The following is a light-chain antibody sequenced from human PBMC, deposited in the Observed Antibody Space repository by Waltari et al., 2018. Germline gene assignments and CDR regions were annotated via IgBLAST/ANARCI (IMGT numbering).Light chain of an antibody. CDR1: QMGDKY. J-gene: IGLJ2*01. CDR2: QDS. V-gene: IGLV3-1*01. Sequence: SYELTQPPSVSVSPGQTASITCSGHQMGDKYACWYQQKPGQSPVLVTYQDSKRPSGIPERFSGSNSGNTATLTISGTQAMDEADYYCQAWDSSTAVFGGGTKLTVL. CDR3: QAWDSSTAV.